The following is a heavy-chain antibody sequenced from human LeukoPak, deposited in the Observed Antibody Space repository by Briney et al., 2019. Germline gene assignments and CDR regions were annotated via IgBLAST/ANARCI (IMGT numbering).Heavy chain of an antibody. CDR2: VSGNGGDI. J-gene: IGHJ4*02. V-gene: IGHV3-23*01. CDR1: GFIFSSQA. CDR3: ASGVVGATEDY. D-gene: IGHD1-26*01. Sequence: GGSLRLSCAASGFIFSSQALSWVRQAPGKGLEWVSSVSGNGGDIYYTDSVKGRFTISRDNSRNTLYLQMNSLRAEDTAVYYCASGVVGATEDYWGQGTLVTVSS.